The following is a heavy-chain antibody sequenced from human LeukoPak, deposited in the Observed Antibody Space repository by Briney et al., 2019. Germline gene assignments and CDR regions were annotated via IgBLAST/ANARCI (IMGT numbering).Heavy chain of an antibody. D-gene: IGHD1-26*01. CDR1: GFTFSSYA. Sequence: GGSLRLSCAASGFTFSSYAMHWVRQAPGKGLEWVAVISYDGSNKYYADSVKGRFTISRDNSKNTLYLQMNSLRAEDTAVYYCARDPYSGGYGSYYYYYMDVWGKGTTVTISS. CDR2: ISYDGSNK. J-gene: IGHJ6*03. CDR3: ARDPYSGGYGSYYYYYMDV. V-gene: IGHV3-30*04.